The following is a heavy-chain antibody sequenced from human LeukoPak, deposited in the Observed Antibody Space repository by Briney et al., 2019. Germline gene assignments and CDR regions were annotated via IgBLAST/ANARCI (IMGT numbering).Heavy chain of an antibody. CDR1: GYTSTGYY. CDR3: ARGGDYGGTVFDY. J-gene: IGHJ4*02. V-gene: IGHV1-2*02. CDR2: INPNSGGT. D-gene: IGHD4-23*01. Sequence: ASVKVSCKASGYTSTGYYMHWVRQAPGQGLEWMGWINPNSGGTNYAQKFQGRVTMTRDTSISTAYMELSRLRSDDTAVYYCARGGDYGGTVFDYWGQGTLVTVSS.